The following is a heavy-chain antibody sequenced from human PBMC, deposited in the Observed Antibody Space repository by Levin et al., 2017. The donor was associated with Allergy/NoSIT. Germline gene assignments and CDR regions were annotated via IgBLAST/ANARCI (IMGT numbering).Heavy chain of an antibody. CDR1: GFTFSSYA. D-gene: IGHD2-15*01. CDR3: AKDLKGWPNLYYYYGMDV. CDR2: ISGSGGST. Sequence: GESLKISCAASGFTFSSYAMSWVRQAPGKGLEWVSAISGSGGSTYYADSVKGRFTISRDNSKNTLYLQMNSLRAEDTAVYYCAKDLKGWPNLYYYYGMDVWGQGTTVTVSS. J-gene: IGHJ6*02. V-gene: IGHV3-23*01.